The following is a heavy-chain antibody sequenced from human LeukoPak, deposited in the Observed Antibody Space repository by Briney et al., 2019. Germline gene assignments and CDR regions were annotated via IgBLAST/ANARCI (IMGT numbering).Heavy chain of an antibody. Sequence: GRSLRLSCAASGFSFSSYGLHWVRQAPGKGLEWVAVISYDGSNKYYADSVRGRFTISRDNSKNTLYLQMNSLRAEDTAVYYCARDPTIRGIIIGDGYDIWGQGTMVTVSS. CDR3: ARDPTIRGIIIGDGYDI. V-gene: IGHV3-30*03. J-gene: IGHJ3*02. CDR2: ISYDGSNK. CDR1: GFSFSSYG. D-gene: IGHD3-10*01.